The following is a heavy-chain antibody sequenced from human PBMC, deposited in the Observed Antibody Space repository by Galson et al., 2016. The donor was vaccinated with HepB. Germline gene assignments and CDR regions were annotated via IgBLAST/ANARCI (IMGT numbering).Heavy chain of an antibody. CDR3: ATPGGYGATFYDYGLDV. D-gene: IGHD4-17*01. CDR1: KFNFSNYW. V-gene: IGHV3-7*01. J-gene: IGHJ6*02. Sequence: SLRLSCAASKFNFSNYWMNWVRQAPGKGLEWVANIKEDGSEKYYVDSVKGRFTISRDNANNSLFLQMNSLRADDTAVYYCATPGGYGATFYDYGLDVWGQGTTVIVSS. CDR2: IKEDGSEK.